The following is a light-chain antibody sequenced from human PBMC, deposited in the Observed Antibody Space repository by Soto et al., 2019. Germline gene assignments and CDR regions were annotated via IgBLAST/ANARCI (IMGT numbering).Light chain of an antibody. CDR1: QSVSANF. CDR3: LQYGSSPT. V-gene: IGKV3-20*01. J-gene: IGKJ1*01. CDR2: GAS. Sequence: EMVLTQSPGTLSLSPGERATLSCRASQSVSANFVAWYQHKPGQAPRLLIYGASTRVTGIPDRFSGSGSGTDFTLTISRLEPEDFAVYYCLQYGSSPTFGQGTNVDIK.